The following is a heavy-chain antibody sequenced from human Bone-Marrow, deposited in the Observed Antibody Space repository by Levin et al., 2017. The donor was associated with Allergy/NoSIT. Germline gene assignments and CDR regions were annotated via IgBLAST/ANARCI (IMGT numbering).Heavy chain of an antibody. CDR3: AKVRRGLDAFDI. Sequence: SLLLSFSSSFFPFLLSSLSWVRQAPGKGLELVSSISAGDASTYYTDSVKGRLTVSRANSKNTLYLQMNSLRAEDTALYYCAKVRRGLDAFDIWGQGTMVTVSS. CDR2: ISAGDAST. CDR1: FFPFLLSS. J-gene: IGHJ3*02. D-gene: IGHD3/OR15-3a*01. V-gene: IGHV3-23*01.